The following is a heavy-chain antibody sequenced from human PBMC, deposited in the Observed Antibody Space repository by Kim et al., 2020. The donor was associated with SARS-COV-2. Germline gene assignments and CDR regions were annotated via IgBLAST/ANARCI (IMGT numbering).Heavy chain of an antibody. D-gene: IGHD2-21*02. Sequence: ASVKVSCKASGYTFTSYGISWVRQAPGQGLEWMGWISAYNGNTNYAQKLQGRVTMTTDTSTSTAYMELRSLRSDDTAVYYCASYWVCGGDCPEAFDIWGQGTMVTVSS. CDR3: ASYWVCGGDCPEAFDI. V-gene: IGHV1-18*01. J-gene: IGHJ3*02. CDR2: ISAYNGNT. CDR1: GYTFTSYG.